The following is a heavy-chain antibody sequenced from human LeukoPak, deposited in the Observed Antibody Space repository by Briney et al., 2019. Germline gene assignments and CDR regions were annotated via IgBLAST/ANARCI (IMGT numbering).Heavy chain of an antibody. CDR1: GGSISNY. CDR2: IYTSGST. D-gene: IGHD4-17*01. V-gene: IGHV4-4*07. J-gene: IGHJ1*01. CDR3: ARGTTVTFEYFQH. Sequence: SETLSLTCTVSGGSISNYWSWIRQPAGKGLEWIGRIYTSGSTNYNPSLKSRVTMSVDTSKNQFSLKLSSVTAADTAVYYCARGTTVTFEYFQHWGQGTLVTVSS.